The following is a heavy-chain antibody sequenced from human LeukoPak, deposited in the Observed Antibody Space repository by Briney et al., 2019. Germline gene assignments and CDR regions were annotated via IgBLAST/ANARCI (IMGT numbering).Heavy chain of an antibody. Sequence: ASVKVSCKASGGTFSSYAISWVREAPGQGLEWMGRIIPILGIANYAQKFQGRVTITADKSTSTAYMELSSLRSEDTAVYYCARDVRLRLGELSLNYWGQGTLVTVSS. V-gene: IGHV1-69*04. J-gene: IGHJ4*02. CDR2: IIPILGIA. CDR1: GGTFSSYA. D-gene: IGHD3-16*02. CDR3: ARDVRLRLGELSLNY.